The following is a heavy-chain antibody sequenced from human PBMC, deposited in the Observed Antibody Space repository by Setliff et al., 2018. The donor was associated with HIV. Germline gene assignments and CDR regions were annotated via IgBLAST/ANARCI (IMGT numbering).Heavy chain of an antibody. Sequence: PRPQLKVSCKASGDTFSNSALTWVRQAPGQGLEWMGGSIPLFGTVKYAQKFQGRVTITTDELMTTAYMELSSLRSEDTAVYYCASGSGYCTKGDCYIGVHRTPDKYYFDSWGQGTLVTVSS. CDR2: SIPLFGTV. CDR3: ASGSGYCTKGDCYIGVHRTPDKYYFDS. J-gene: IGHJ4*02. D-gene: IGHD2-8*01. V-gene: IGHV1-69*05. CDR1: GDTFSNSA.